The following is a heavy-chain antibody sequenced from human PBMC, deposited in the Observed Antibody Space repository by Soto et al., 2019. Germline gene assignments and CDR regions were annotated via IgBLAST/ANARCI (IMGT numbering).Heavy chain of an antibody. J-gene: IGHJ4*02. CDR1: GGTFSSYA. D-gene: IGHD3-3*01. V-gene: IGHV1-18*01. Sequence: GASVKVSCKASGGTFSSYAISWVRQAPGQGLEWMGGISPNNGTTNYAQKLQGRVTMTTDKSTSTAYMKLRSLRSDETAEYYCTEGGMRFLGWFLTYRGQGTLVTVSS. CDR2: ISPNNGTT. CDR3: TEGGMRFLGWFLTY.